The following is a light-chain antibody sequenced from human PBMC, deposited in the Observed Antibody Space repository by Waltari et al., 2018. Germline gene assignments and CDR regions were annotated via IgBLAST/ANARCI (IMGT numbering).Light chain of an antibody. J-gene: IGKJ2*01. CDR3: QPANSFPNT. Sequence: DIQMTQSQSSAAAVVGDRVTITSRVRQGISSWLAWYQQKPGKAPQLLIYAASSLQSGVPSRFSVSGSGTDFTLTISSLQPEDFATYYCQPANSFPNTFGQGTKLEI. CDR2: AAS. V-gene: IGKV1-12*01. CDR1: QGISSW.